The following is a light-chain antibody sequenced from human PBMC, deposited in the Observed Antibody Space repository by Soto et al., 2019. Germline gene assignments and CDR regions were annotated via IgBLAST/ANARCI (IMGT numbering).Light chain of an antibody. Sequence: EVVLTQSPATLSVSPGDRATLSCSASQSVSRNLAWYQQKPGQAPRLLIYGASTRATGVPARFSGSGSATAFTLSISSLPSADVAVYYWQQYGDWPPANFGQGTKL. CDR1: QSVSRN. CDR2: GAS. J-gene: IGKJ2*01. CDR3: QQYGDWPPAN. V-gene: IGKV3-15*01.